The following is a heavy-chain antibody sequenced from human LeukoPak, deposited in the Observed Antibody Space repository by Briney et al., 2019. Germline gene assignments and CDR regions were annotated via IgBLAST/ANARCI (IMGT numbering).Heavy chain of an antibody. CDR1: GFTFSSYG. D-gene: IGHD3-22*01. J-gene: IGHJ3*02. CDR2: IRYDGSNK. CDR3: ARDQEGLYVNYYDSSLNDAFDI. V-gene: IGHV3-30*02. Sequence: LAGGSLRLSCAASGFTFSSYGMHWVRQAPGKGLEWVAFIRYDGSNKYYADSVKGRFTISRDNSKNTLYLQMNSLRAEDTAVYYCARDQEGLYVNYYDSSLNDAFDIWGQGTMVTVSS.